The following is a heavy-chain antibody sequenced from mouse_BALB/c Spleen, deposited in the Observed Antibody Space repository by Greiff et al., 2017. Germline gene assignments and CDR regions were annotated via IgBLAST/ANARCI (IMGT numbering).Heavy chain of an antibody. Sequence: EVQLQQSGPSLVKPSQTLSLTCSVTGDSITSGYWNWIRKFPGNKLEYMGYISYSGSTYYNPSLKSRISITRDTSKNQYYLQLNSVTTEDTATYYGARRYDYDGAWFAYWGQGTLVTVSA. CDR3: ARRYDYDGAWFAY. D-gene: IGHD2-4*01. V-gene: IGHV3-8*02. CDR2: ISYSGST. J-gene: IGHJ3*01. CDR1: GDSITSGY.